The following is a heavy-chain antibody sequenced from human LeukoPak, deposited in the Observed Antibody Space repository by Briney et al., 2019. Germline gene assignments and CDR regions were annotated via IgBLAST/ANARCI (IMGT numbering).Heavy chain of an antibody. J-gene: IGHJ6*03. CDR1: GFTVSSNY. CDR3: ASGSGSYRTPYYYMDV. CDR2: IYSGGST. V-gene: IGHV3-53*01. Sequence: GGSLRLSCAASGFTVSSNYMSWVRQAPGKGLEWVSVIYSGGSTYYSDSVKGRLTISRDNSKTTLYLQMNSLRAEDTAVYYCASGSGSYRTPYYYMDVWGTGTTVTVSS. D-gene: IGHD3-10*01.